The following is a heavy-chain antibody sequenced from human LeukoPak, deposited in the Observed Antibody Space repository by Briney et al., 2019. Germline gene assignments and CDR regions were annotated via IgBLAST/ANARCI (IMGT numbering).Heavy chain of an antibody. D-gene: IGHD3-10*01. J-gene: IGHJ3*01. Sequence: QTGGSLRLSCAASGFTFSSYAMSWVRQAPGKGLEWVSAISGSGGSTYYADSVKGRFTISRDNSKNTLYLQMNSLRAEDTAVYYCARGSSEVLLWFGESPNWGQGTMVTVSS. V-gene: IGHV3-23*01. CDR2: ISGSGGST. CDR3: ARGSSEVLLWFGESPN. CDR1: GFTFSSYA.